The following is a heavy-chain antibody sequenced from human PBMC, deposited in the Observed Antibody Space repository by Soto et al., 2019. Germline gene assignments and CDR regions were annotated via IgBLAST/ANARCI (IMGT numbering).Heavy chain of an antibody. CDR1: GGSISSSSYY. CDR3: ARRGSSSWYGY. CDR2: IYYSGST. J-gene: IGHJ4*02. Sequence: PSETLSLTCTVSGGSISSSSYYWGWIRQPPGKGLEWIGSIYYSGSTYYNPSLKSRVTISVDTSKNQFSLKPSSVTAADTAVYYCARRGSSSWYGYWGQGTLVTVSS. D-gene: IGHD6-13*01. V-gene: IGHV4-39*01.